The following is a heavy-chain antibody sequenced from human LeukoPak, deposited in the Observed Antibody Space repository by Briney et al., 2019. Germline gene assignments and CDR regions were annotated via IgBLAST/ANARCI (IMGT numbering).Heavy chain of an antibody. CDR2: ISYDGSNK. CDR1: GFTFSSYA. D-gene: IGHD5-18*01. J-gene: IGHJ4*02. V-gene: IGHV3-30*14. Sequence: GGSLRLSCAASGFTFSSYAMHWVRQAPGKGLEWVAVISYDGSNKYYADSVRGRFTISRDNPKNTLYLQMNSLRAEDTAIYYCMTAAGYNFGQYWGQGTLVTVSS. CDR3: MTAAGYNFGQY.